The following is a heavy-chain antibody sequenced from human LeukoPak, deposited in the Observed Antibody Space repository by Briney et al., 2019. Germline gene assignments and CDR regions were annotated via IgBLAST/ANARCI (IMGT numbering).Heavy chain of an antibody. CDR1: GFTFSNYA. CDR3: AKAYGGNSYVYFDY. D-gene: IGHD4-23*01. J-gene: IGHJ4*02. V-gene: IGHV3-23*01. CDR2: ISAIGGST. Sequence: GGSLRLSCAASGFTFSNYAMSWVRQAPGKGLEWVSTISAIGGSTYYSDSVKGRFTISRDNSKNTLYLQMNSLRAEDTAVYYCAKAYGGNSYVYFDYWGQGTLVTVSS.